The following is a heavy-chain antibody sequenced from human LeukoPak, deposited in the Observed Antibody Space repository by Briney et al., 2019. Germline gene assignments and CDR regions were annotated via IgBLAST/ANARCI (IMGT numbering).Heavy chain of an antibody. Sequence: AASVKVSCTASGYTFTSYDIHWVRPATGQGLEWMGWMNPNSGNTGYAQKFQGRVTMTRNTSISTAYMELSSLRSEDTAVYYCARRHNYDSIVGVYYYGMDVWGQGTTVTVSS. D-gene: IGHD3-22*01. CDR3: ARRHNYDSIVGVYYYGMDV. V-gene: IGHV1-8*01. J-gene: IGHJ6*02. CDR2: MNPNSGNT. CDR1: GYTFTSYD.